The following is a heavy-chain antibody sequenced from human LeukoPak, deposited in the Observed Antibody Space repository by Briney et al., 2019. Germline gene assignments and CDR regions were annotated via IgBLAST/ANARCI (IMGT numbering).Heavy chain of an antibody. J-gene: IGHJ5*02. CDR1: GFPFSSHA. Sequence: SGGSLRLSCAASGFPFSSHAMSWVRQPPGKGLEWVAAISNGKTYYADAVRGRFAISRDDSTNTVYRHMNSLRDEDTALYHCVREAGYCAPVCVKTNWFDPWGQGTLVTVSS. D-gene: IGHD2-15*01. CDR3: VREAGYCAPVCVKTNWFDP. CDR2: ISNGKT. V-gene: IGHV3-23*01.